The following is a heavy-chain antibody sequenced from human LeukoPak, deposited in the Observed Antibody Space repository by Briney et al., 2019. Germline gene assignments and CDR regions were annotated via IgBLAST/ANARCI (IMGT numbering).Heavy chain of an antibody. CDR2: ISDNGGGR. V-gene: IGHV3-23*01. D-gene: IGHD4/OR15-4a*01. CDR3: AKESGALGAPLYDY. CDR1: GFIFRDFS. Sequence: GGALGLSCGAPGFIFRDFSLGWGRQAPGGGVGWGSGISDNGGGRYYADSVKGRFTISRDNSKNMLYLQMNSLRAEDTAVYYCAKESGALGAPLYDYWGRGILVTASS. J-gene: IGHJ4*02.